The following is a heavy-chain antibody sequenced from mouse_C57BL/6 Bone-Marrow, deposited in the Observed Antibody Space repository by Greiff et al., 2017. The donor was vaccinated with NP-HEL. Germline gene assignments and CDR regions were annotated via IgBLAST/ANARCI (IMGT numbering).Heavy chain of an antibody. CDR1: GYTFTDYE. D-gene: IGHD1-1*01. CDR3: TRPINLPITTVVAKDY. CDR2: IDPETGGT. V-gene: IGHV1-15*01. J-gene: IGHJ2*01. Sequence: PLQQSGAELVRPGASVTLSCKASGYTFTDYEMHWVKQTPVHGLEWIGAIDPETGGTAYNQKFKGKAILTADKSSSTAYMELRSLTSEDSAVYYCTRPINLPITTVVAKDYWGQGTTLTVSS.